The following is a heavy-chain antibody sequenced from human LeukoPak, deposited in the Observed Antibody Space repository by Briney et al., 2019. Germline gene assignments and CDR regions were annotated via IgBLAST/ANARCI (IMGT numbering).Heavy chain of an antibody. CDR1: RFTSSSYW. CDR2: INSDGSST. D-gene: IGHD2-2*01. Sequence: GGSLRLSCAASRFTSSSYWMHWVRQAPGKGLVWVSRINSDGSSTNYADSVKGRFTISRDNAKNTLYLQMNSLRAEDTAVYYCARDPSPTRKIVVIPAARNDAFDIWGQGTMVTVSS. V-gene: IGHV3-74*01. CDR3: ARDPSPTRKIVVIPAARNDAFDI. J-gene: IGHJ3*02.